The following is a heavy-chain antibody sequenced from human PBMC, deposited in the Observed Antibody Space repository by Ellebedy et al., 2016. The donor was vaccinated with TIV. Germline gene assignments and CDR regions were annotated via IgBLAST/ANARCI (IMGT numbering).Heavy chain of an antibody. D-gene: IGHD3-22*01. J-gene: IGHJ1*01. CDR3: SGGSYFDSSGHYPAEYFHY. CDR2: ISFDGSDK. Sequence: PGGSLRLSCAASGFTFSTYALHWVRQAPGEGLEWVAVISFDGSDKYYADSVKGRFTISRDNSKNTLYLQMNSLRVEDTAVYYCSGGSYFDSSGHYPAEYFHYWGQGTLVTVSS. V-gene: IGHV3-30-3*01. CDR1: GFTFSTYA.